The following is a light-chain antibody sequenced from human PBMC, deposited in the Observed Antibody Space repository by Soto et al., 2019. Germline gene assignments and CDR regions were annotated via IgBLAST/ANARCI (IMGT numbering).Light chain of an antibody. J-gene: IGKJ2*01. CDR3: QQYGRSPYT. Sequence: EIVLTQSPGTLSLSPGERATLSCRASQSVSSSYLACYQQKPGQAPSLLISGASSRATGIPDMFSGSGSGTDFTLTISRLEPEDFALYYCQQYGRSPYTFGLGTKLQIK. CDR1: QSVSSSY. CDR2: GAS. V-gene: IGKV3-20*01.